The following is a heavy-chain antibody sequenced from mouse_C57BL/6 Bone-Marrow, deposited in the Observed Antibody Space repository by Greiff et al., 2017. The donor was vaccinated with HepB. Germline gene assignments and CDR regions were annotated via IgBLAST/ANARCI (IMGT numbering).Heavy chain of an antibody. CDR1: GYAFSSSW. J-gene: IGHJ2*01. D-gene: IGHD1-1*01. Sequence: VKLVESGPELVKPGASVKISCKASGYAFSSSWMNWVKQRPGKGLEWIGRIYPGDGDTNYNGKFKGKATLTADKSSSTAYMQLSSLTSEDSAVYFCARYPITTVVATLYYFDYWGQGTTLTVSS. CDR3: ARYPITTVVATLYYFDY. V-gene: IGHV1-82*01. CDR2: IYPGDGDT.